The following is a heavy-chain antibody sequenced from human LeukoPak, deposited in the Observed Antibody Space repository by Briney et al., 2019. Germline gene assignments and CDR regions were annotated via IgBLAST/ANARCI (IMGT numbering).Heavy chain of an antibody. CDR2: INHSGST. CDR1: GGSFSGYY. V-gene: IGHV4-34*01. J-gene: IGHJ3*02. Sequence: PSETLSLTCAVYGGSFSGYYWSWIRQPPGKGLEWIGEINHSGSTNYNPSLKSRVTISVDTSKNQFSLKLSSVTAADTAVYYCARGHTVLRYFDWLLSEDAFDIWGQGTMVTVSS. D-gene: IGHD3-9*01. CDR3: ARGHTVLRYFDWLLSEDAFDI.